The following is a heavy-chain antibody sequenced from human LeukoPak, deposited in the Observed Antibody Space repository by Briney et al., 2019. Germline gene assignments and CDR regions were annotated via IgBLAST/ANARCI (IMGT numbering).Heavy chain of an antibody. CDR1: GGSFSGYY. D-gene: IGHD2-15*01. CDR3: ASRDGYCSGGSCHNWFDP. Sequence: SETLSLTCAVYGGSFSGYYWSWIRQPPGKGLEWIGEINHSGSTNYNPSLKSRVTISVDTSKSQFSLKLSSVTAADTAAYYCASRDGYCSGGSCHNWFDPWGQGTLVTVSS. CDR2: INHSGST. J-gene: IGHJ5*02. V-gene: IGHV4-34*01.